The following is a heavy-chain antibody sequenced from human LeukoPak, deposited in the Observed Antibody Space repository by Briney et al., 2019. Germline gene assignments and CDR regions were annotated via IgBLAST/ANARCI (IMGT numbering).Heavy chain of an antibody. V-gene: IGHV1-69*04. D-gene: IGHD3-10*01. CDR3: ARGRYYYGSGSLDAFDI. Sequence: SVKVSCKASGGTFSSYAISWVRQAPGQGLEWMGRIIPILGIANYAQKFQGRVTITADKSTSTAYMELSSLRSEDTAVYYCARGRYYYGSGSLDAFDIWGQGTMVTVSS. CDR2: IIPILGIA. CDR1: GGTFSSYA. J-gene: IGHJ3*02.